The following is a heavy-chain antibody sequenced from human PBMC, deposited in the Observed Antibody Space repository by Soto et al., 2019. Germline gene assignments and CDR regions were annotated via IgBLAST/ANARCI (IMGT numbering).Heavy chain of an antibody. Sequence: ESLKISCKASGYSFSSYWIGWVRQMPGGGLEWMGVIYPGDSDTTYNPSFQGQVTISADKSISTAYPQWSSLKASDTAMYYCARLEDIVVVPAAIPAYFDYWGQGTLVTVSS. CDR3: ARLEDIVVVPAAIPAYFDY. V-gene: IGHV5-51*01. D-gene: IGHD2-2*01. CDR2: IYPGDSDT. J-gene: IGHJ4*02. CDR1: GYSFSSYW.